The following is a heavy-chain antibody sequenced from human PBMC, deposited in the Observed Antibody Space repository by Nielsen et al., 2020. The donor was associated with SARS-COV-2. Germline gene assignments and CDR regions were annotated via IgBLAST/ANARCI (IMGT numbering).Heavy chain of an antibody. J-gene: IGHJ5*02. CDR2: ISYDGSNK. CDR1: GFTFSSYG. Sequence: GESLKISCAASGFTFSSYGMHWVRQAPGKGLEWVAVISYDGSNKYYADSVKGRFTISRDNSKNTLYLQMNSLRAEDTAVYYCARWARESDHRRGFDPWGQGTLVTVSS. CDR3: ARWARESDHRRGFDP. D-gene: IGHD1-26*01. V-gene: IGHV3-30*03.